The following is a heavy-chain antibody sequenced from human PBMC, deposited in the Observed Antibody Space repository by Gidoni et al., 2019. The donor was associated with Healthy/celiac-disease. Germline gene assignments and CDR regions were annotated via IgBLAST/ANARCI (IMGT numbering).Heavy chain of an antibody. J-gene: IGHJ4*02. V-gene: IGHV3-33*01. CDR2: IWYDGSNK. CDR1: GFTFSSYG. D-gene: IGHD3-22*01. CDR3: ARGGGYYDSSPEFFDY. Sequence: QVQLVESGGGVVQPGRSLRLSCAASGFTFSSYGMHWVRQAPGKGLEWVAVIWYDGSNKYYADSVKGRFTISRDNSKNTLYLQMNSLRAEDTAVYYCARGGGYYDSSPEFFDYWGQGTLVTVSS.